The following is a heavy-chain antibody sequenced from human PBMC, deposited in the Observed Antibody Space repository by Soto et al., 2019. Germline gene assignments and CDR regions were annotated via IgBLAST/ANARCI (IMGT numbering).Heavy chain of an antibody. CDR2: IVVGSGNT. D-gene: IGHD6-19*01. V-gene: IGHV1-58*01. CDR1: GFTFTTSA. Sequence: GASEKVSCKASGFTFTTSAVQWVRQAGGQRLEWIGWIVVGSGNTNYAQKFQGRVTITRDMSTSTAYMELSSLRSEDTAGYYCAVAFSYYDSAVAGGYYTNMHVWGQGTTVTVSS. CDR3: AVAFSYYDSAVAGGYYTNMHV. J-gene: IGHJ6*02.